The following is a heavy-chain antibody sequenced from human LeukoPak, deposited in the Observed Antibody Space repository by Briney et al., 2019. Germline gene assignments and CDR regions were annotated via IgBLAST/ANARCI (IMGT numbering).Heavy chain of an antibody. D-gene: IGHD3-9*01. Sequence: GESLKISCKGSGYSFTSYWIGWVRQMPGKGLEWMGIIYPGDSDTRYSPSFQGQVTISADKSISTAYLQWSSLKASDTAMYYCARLGSYDILTGYYYYYMDVWGKGTTVTVSS. CDR3: ARLGSYDILTGYYYYYMDV. CDR2: IYPGDSDT. J-gene: IGHJ6*03. V-gene: IGHV5-51*01. CDR1: GYSFTSYW.